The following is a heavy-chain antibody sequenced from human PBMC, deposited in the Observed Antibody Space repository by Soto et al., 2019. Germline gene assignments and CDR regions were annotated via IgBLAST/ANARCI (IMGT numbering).Heavy chain of an antibody. CDR2: IIPIFGTA. CDR1: GCTFSSYA. V-gene: IGHV1-69*13. Sequence: SVKVSCKASGCTFSSYAISCVRRAPGQGLEWMGGIIPIFGTANYAQKFQGRVTITADESTSTAYMELSSLRSEDTAVYYCASSPYSGSYSNWFDPWGQGTLVTVSS. D-gene: IGHD1-26*01. J-gene: IGHJ5*02. CDR3: ASSPYSGSYSNWFDP.